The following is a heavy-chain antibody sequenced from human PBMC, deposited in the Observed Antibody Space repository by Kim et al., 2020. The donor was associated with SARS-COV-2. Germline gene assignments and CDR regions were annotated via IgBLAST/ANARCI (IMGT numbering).Heavy chain of an antibody. D-gene: IGHD5-12*01. CDR2: IIPILGIA. CDR3: ASSGTNVDIVDTICDGLFN. J-gene: IGHJ4*02. CDR1: GGTFSSYA. Sequence: SVKVSCKASGGTFSSYAISWVRQAPGQGLEWMGRIIPILGIANYAQKFQGRVTITADKSTSTAYMELSSLRSEDTAVYYCASSGTNVDIVDTICDGLFNWGQGTLVTVSS. V-gene: IGHV1-69*04.